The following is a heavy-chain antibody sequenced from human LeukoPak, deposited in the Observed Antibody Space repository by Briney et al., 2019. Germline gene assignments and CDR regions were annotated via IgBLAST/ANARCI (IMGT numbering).Heavy chain of an antibody. J-gene: IGHJ4*02. V-gene: IGHV1-18*01. D-gene: IGHD3-9*01. CDR2: ISAYNGNT. Sequence: ASVKVSCKASGYTFTSYGISWVRQAPGQGLEWMGWISAYNGNTNYAQKLQGRVTMTTDTPTSTAYMELRSLRSDDTAVYYCARLRYFDWLLKAVFDYWGQGTLVTVSS. CDR1: GYTFTSYG. CDR3: ARLRYFDWLLKAVFDY.